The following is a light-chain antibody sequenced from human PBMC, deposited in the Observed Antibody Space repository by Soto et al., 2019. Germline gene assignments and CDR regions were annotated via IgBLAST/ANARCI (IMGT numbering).Light chain of an antibody. J-gene: IGKJ1*01. V-gene: IGKV3-15*01. CDR3: QQYNNWPGT. CDR2: RAS. CDR1: QGISIN. Sequence: EIVLTQSPATLSVSPGERVTLSCRASQGISINYLAWYQQKPGQAPRLLIQRASTRATGIPARFSGSGSGTEFTLTISSLQSEDFAVYFCQQYNNWPGTFGQGTKVDIK.